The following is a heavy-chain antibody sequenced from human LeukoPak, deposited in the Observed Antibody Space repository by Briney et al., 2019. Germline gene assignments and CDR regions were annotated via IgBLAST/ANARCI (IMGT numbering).Heavy chain of an antibody. J-gene: IGHJ4*02. Sequence: ALVKVSCKASGYTFTSYYMHWVRQAPGQGLEWMGIINPSGGSTSYAQKFQGRVTMTRDTSTSTVYMELSSLRSEDTAVYYCVIDREWLQFHYWGPGTLVSVSS. CDR3: VIDREWLQFHY. CDR1: GYTFTSYY. V-gene: IGHV1-46*01. CDR2: INPSGGST. D-gene: IGHD3-3*01.